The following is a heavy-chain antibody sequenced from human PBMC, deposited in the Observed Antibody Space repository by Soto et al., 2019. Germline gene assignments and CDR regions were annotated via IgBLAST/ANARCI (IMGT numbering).Heavy chain of an antibody. CDR1: GASISSYY. V-gene: IGHV4-59*01. CDR2: IYNSGST. J-gene: IGHJ6*02. CDR3: ARGGDPRMYYYGMDV. Sequence: KTSETLSLTCTVSGASISSYYWSWIRQPPGKGLEWIGYIYNSGSTDYNPALKSRVTISGDTSKKRFSLILRSVTAADTAVYYCARGGDPRMYYYGMDVWGPGTTVTVSS. D-gene: IGHD3-16*01.